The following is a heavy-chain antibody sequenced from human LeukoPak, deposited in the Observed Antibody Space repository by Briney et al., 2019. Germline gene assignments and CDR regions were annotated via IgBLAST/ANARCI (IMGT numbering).Heavy chain of an antibody. Sequence: NASETLSLTCAVSGGSISSSNWWIWLRQPPGKGLEWIGEIYHSGGGGTNYNPSLKSRATISIDNAKNQFSLKVRSVTAADTAVYFCARDNPRTTGYSSGSSFDFWGQGTLVTVSS. V-gene: IGHV4-4*02. D-gene: IGHD6-19*01. J-gene: IGHJ4*02. CDR1: GGSISSSNW. CDR2: IYHSGGGGT. CDR3: ARDNPRTTGYSSGSSFDF.